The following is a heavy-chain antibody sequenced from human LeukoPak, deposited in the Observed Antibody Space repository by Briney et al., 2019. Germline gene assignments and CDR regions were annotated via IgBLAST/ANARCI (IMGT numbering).Heavy chain of an antibody. V-gene: IGHV3-49*04. J-gene: IGHJ4*02. CDR1: GFTFGDYA. CDR3: TTEALN. Sequence: GGSLRLSCTASGFTFGDYAMSWVRQAPGKGLEWVGFIRSKAYGGTTEYAASVKGRFTISRDDSKNTLYLQMNSLKTEDTAVYYCTTEALNWGQGTLVTVSS. D-gene: IGHD6-6*01. CDR2: IRSKAYGGTT.